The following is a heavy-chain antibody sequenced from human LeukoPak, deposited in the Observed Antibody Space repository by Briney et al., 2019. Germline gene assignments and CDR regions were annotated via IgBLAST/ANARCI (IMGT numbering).Heavy chain of an antibody. D-gene: IGHD6-13*01. CDR1: GFTFSSYV. Sequence: GGSLRLSCAASGFTFSSYVMSWVRQAPGKGLEWVSHIHYSPGYTYYADSVKGRFTISRDNSKNTLYLQMDSLRAEDTAVYYCAKGYTAAWYDFDCWGQGTLVTVSS. J-gene: IGHJ4*02. V-gene: IGHV3-23*01. CDR3: AKGYTAAWYDFDC. CDR2: IHYSPGYT.